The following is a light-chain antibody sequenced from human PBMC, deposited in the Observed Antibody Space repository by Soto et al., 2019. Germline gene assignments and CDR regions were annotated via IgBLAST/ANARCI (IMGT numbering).Light chain of an antibody. V-gene: IGKV1-39*01. CDR2: GVS. CDR3: QQSYSSPLLA. Sequence: DIHMTQSPSSLYASIGDRVTITCRSSQIFDTYLNWYQQKPGKAPKLLIYGVSKLQSGVPPRFSGSGSGTEFTLTITGLQPEDFATYYCQQSYSSPLLAFGGGTKVEIK. CDR1: QIFDTY. J-gene: IGKJ4*01.